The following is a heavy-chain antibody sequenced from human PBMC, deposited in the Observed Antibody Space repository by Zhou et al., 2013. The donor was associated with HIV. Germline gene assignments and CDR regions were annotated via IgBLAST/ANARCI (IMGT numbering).Heavy chain of an antibody. V-gene: IGHV1-69*04. CDR3: ARERQKWARDYHFDY. Sequence: QVQLVQSGAEVKQPGSSVKVSCRASGGTFSSHAITWVRQAPGQGLEWMGRIIFILAIANYAQKFQDRVTITADRSTSTAYMELSSLRSEDTAVYYCARERQKWARDYHFDYWGQGTLVTVSS. CDR2: IIFILAIA. CDR1: GGTFSSHA. J-gene: IGHJ4*02. D-gene: IGHD4-17*01.